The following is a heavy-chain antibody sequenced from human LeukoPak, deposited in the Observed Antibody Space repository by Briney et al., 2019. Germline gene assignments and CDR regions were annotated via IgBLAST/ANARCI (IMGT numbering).Heavy chain of an antibody. D-gene: IGHD6-6*01. J-gene: IGHJ5*02. V-gene: IGHV4-59*01. Sequence: SETLSLTCTVSGGSISSYYWSWIRQPPGKGLEWIGYIYYSGSTNYNPSLKSRVTISVDTSKNQFSLKLSSVTAADTAVYYCASIEYSSSSGWFDPWGQGTLVTVSS. CDR2: IYYSGST. CDR3: ASIEYSSSSGWFDP. CDR1: GGSISSYY.